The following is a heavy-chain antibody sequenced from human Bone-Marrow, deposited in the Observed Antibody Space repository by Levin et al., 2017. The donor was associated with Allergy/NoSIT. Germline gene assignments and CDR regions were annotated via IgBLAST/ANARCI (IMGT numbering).Heavy chain of an antibody. CDR2: IYPGDSDA. V-gene: IGHV5-51*01. CDR3: ARWGDDYNYDY. Sequence: GGSLRLSCKASGYSFTRNWIGWVRQKPGKGLEWMGFIYPGDSDAKYSPSFEGQVTISVDKSINTAYLQWRSLKASDTAMYYCARWGDDYNYDYWGQGTLVTVSS. D-gene: IGHD5-24*01. J-gene: IGHJ4*02. CDR1: GYSFTRNW.